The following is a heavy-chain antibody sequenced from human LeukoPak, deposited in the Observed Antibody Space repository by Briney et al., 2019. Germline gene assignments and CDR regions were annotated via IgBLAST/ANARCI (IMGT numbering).Heavy chain of an antibody. V-gene: IGHV1-18*01. J-gene: IGHJ4*02. D-gene: IGHD3-22*01. CDR2: ISAYNGNT. CDR1: GYTFTSYG. Sequence: ASVKVSCKASGYTFTSYGISWVRQAPGQGLEWMGWISAYNGNTNYAQKLQGRVTMTTDTSTSTAYMELRNLRSDDTAVYYCARPTSYYDSSGYYSTPGFDYWGQGTLVTVSS. CDR3: ARPTSYYDSSGYYSTPGFDY.